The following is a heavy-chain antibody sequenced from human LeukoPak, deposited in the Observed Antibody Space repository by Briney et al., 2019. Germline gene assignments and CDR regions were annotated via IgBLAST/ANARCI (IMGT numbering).Heavy chain of an antibody. CDR1: GGSISSYY. J-gene: IGHJ1*01. Sequence: PSETLSLTCTVSGGSISSYYWSWIRQPPGKGLEWIGYIYYSGSTNYNPSLKSRVTISVDTSKNQFSLKLSSVTAADTAVYYCARVGYCSGGSCYSYVEYFQHWGQGTLVTVSS. V-gene: IGHV4-59*08. CDR3: ARVGYCSGGSCYSYVEYFQH. D-gene: IGHD2-15*01. CDR2: IYYSGST.